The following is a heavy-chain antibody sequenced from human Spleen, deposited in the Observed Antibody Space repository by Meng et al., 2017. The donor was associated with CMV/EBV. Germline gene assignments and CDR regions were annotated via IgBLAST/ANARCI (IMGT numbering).Heavy chain of an antibody. D-gene: IGHD1-26*01. CDR2: IYRRETT. Sequence: LTCSVAGGATGDNNWGTWVRQTPGKGLEGIGEIYRRETTNYNPSLKSRVTLSLDKSKNHFSLKLRSVTAADTARYYCARDSGNYLDYWGQGTLVTVSS. J-gene: IGHJ4*02. CDR3: ARDSGNYLDY. CDR1: GGATGDNNW. V-gene: IGHV4-4*02.